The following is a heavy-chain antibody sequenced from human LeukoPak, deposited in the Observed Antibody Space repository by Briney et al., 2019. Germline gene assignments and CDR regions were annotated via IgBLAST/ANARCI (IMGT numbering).Heavy chain of an antibody. D-gene: IGHD2-8*02. V-gene: IGHV3-43*02. CDR3: AKDTGTGWNFDS. CDR1: GFTFDGYA. J-gene: IGHJ4*02. CDR2: IGGNARRT. Sequence: GGSLRLSCAASGFTFDGYAMHWVRQAPGKGLEWVALIGGNARRTYYADSVKGRFTISRDNSENSLYLQMNSLRTEDTALYYCAKDTGTGWNFDSWGQGTPVIVTS.